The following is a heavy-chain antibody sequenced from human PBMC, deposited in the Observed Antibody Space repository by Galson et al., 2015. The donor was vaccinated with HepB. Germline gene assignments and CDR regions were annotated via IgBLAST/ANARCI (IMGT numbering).Heavy chain of an antibody. Sequence: SVKVSCKASGYTFTSYGISWVRQAPGQGLEWMGWISAYNGNTNYAQKLQGRVTMTRDTSTSTVYMELSSLRSEDTAVYYCARDLDDAFDIWGQGTMVTVSS. CDR3: ARDLDDAFDI. D-gene: IGHD3-3*01. J-gene: IGHJ3*02. CDR2: ISAYNGNT. V-gene: IGHV1-18*01. CDR1: GYTFTSYG.